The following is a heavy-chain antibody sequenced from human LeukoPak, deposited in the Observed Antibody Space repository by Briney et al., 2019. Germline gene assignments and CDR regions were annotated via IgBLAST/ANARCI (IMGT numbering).Heavy chain of an antibody. CDR3: AKDSAGYSSGWYPL. CDR2: ISGSGGST. D-gene: IGHD6-19*01. CDR1: GFTFSSYA. J-gene: IGHJ4*02. V-gene: IGHV3-23*01. Sequence: GGSLRLSCAASGFTFSSYAMSWVRQAPAKGLEWVSAISGSGGSTYYADSVKGRFTISRDNSKNTPYLQMNSLRAEDTAVYYCAKDSAGYSSGWYPLWGQGTLVTVSS.